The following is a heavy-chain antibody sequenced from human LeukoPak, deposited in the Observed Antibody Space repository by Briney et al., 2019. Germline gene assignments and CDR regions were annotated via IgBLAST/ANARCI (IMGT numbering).Heavy chain of an antibody. V-gene: IGHV1-8*02. D-gene: IGHD1-26*01. CDR3: ARARSRGAQEFDS. J-gene: IGHJ4*02. CDR2: MNPNSGNT. Sequence: ASVKVSCKASGYTFTSYGISWVRQAPGQGLEWMGWMNPNSGNTGYAQKFQGRVTMTRNTSISTAYMELSSLRSEDTAIYYCARARSRGAQEFDSWGQGTLVTVSS. CDR1: GYTFTSYG.